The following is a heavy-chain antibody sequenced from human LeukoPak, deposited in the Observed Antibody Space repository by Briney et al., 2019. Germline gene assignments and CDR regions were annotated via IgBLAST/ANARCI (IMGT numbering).Heavy chain of an antibody. V-gene: IGHV4-31*03. D-gene: IGHD2-2*01. Sequence: SETLSLTCTVSGGSISSGGYYWSWVRQHPGKGLEWIGYIYYSGSTYYNPSLKSRVTISVDTSKNQFSLKLSSVTAADTAVYYCARRKDCSSNSCRNQDDAFDIWGQGTMVTVSS. J-gene: IGHJ3*02. CDR2: IYYSGST. CDR3: ARRKDCSSNSCRNQDDAFDI. CDR1: GGSISSGGYY.